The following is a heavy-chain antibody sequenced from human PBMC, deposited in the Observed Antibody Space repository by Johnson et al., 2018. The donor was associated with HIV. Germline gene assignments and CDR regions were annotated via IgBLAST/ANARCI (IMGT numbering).Heavy chain of an antibody. Sequence: QVQLVESGGGVVQPGRSLRLSCAASGFTFSSYAMHWVRQAQGKGLEWVAVISYDGSNKYYADAVKGRFTISRDNSKNTLYLQMHSLRAEYTSVYYCARDRWIAVAGTCAFDIWGQGTMVTVSS. J-gene: IGHJ3*02. CDR2: ISYDGSNK. CDR3: ARDRWIAVAGTCAFDI. V-gene: IGHV3-30-3*01. CDR1: GFTFSSYA. D-gene: IGHD6-19*01.